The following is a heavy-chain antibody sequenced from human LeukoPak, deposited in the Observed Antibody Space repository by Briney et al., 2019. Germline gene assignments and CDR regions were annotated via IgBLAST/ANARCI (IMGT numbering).Heavy chain of an antibody. V-gene: IGHV3-7*04. D-gene: IGHD6-13*01. Sequence: GGSLRLSCAASGFSFGSYWMSWVRQAPGKGLEWVANIKQDESEKYYVDSVKGRFTISRDNAKNSLFLQMNSLRAEDTAVYYCAGVEQQLVNYYYYGMDVWGQGTTVTVSS. CDR1: GFSFGSYW. CDR3: AGVEQQLVNYYYYGMDV. J-gene: IGHJ6*02. CDR2: IKQDESEK.